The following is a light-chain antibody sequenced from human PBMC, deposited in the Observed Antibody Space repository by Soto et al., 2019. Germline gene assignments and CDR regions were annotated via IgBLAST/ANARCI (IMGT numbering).Light chain of an antibody. V-gene: IGKV3-15*01. Sequence: ELVLTQSPGTLSLSPGERATLSCRASRIVGGNLAWYHQKAGQGPRLLIYDTSTRATGVPARFSGSGSGTEFTLTITDLQSEDSAVNHCHQYSNTFRTFGQGTKVDIK. J-gene: IGKJ1*01. CDR2: DTS. CDR3: HQYSNTFRT. CDR1: RIVGGN.